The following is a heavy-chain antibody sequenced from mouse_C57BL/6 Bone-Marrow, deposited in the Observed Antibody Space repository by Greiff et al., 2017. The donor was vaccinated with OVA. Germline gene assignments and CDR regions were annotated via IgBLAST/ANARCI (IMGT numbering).Heavy chain of an antibody. J-gene: IGHJ1*01. D-gene: IGHD4-1*01. V-gene: IGHV1-52*01. Sequence: VQLQQPGAELMRPGSSVKLSCKASGYTFTGYWMHWVKQRPIQGLEWIGNIFPSDSETHYNQKFKDKTTLTVDKSSSTAYMQLSSLTSEDSAFYCCGRNCYYRYFDVWGSGDTVPVSA. CDR2: IFPSDSET. CDR1: GYTFTGYW. CDR3: GRNCYYRYFDV.